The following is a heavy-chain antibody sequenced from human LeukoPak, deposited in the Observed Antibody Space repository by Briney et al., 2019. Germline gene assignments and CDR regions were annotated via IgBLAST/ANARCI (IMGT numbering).Heavy chain of an antibody. J-gene: IGHJ1*01. CDR3: AKDHPPSYCSSTSCYRFAPEYFQH. D-gene: IGHD2-2*01. V-gene: IGHV3-23*01. CDR1: GFTFSSYG. CDR2: ISGSGGST. Sequence: GGTLRLSCAASGFTFSSYGMSWVRQAPGKGLEWVSAISGSGGSTYYADSVKGRFTISRDNSKNTLYLQMNSLRAEGTAVYYCAKDHPPSYCSSTSCYRFAPEYFQHWGQGTLVTVSS.